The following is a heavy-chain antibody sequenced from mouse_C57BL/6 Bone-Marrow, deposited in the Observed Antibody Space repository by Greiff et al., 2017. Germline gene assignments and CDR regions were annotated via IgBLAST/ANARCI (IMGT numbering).Heavy chain of an antibody. CDR3: AREKDYYGYYFDY. J-gene: IGHJ2*01. D-gene: IGHD1-1*01. V-gene: IGHV1-69*01. Sequence: QVQLKPPGAELVMPGASVKLSCKASVYTFTSYWMHWVKQRPGQGLEWIGEIDPSDIYTNYNQKFKGKSTLTVDKSSSTAYMQLSSLTSEDSAVYYCAREKDYYGYYFDYWGQGTTLTVSS. CDR2: IDPSDIYT. CDR1: VYTFTSYW.